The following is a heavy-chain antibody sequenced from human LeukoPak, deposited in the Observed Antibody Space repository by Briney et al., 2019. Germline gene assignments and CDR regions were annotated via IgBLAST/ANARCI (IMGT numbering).Heavy chain of an antibody. D-gene: IGHD1-26*01. Sequence: GGSLRLSCAASGFTFSSYWMHWVRQGPGKGLVWVSRIYSDGSRTTYADSVKGRFTISGDSAKNTLYLQVNSLRAEDTAVYYCARSGRGGAFDIWGHGIMVTVSS. CDR3: ARSGRGGAFDI. CDR1: GFTFSSYW. J-gene: IGHJ3*02. V-gene: IGHV3-74*01. CDR2: IYSDGSRT.